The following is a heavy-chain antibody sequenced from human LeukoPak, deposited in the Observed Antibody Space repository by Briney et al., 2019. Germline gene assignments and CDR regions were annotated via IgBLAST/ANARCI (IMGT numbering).Heavy chain of an antibody. CDR2: INHSGST. CDR1: GGSFSGYY. J-gene: IGHJ3*02. V-gene: IGHV4-34*01. CDR3: ARDSWHDAFDI. Sequence: PSETLSLTCAVYGGSFSGYYWSWIRQPPGKGLEWIGEINHSGSTNYNPSLKSRVTISVDTSKNQFSLKLSSVTAADTAVYYCARDSWHDAFDIWGQGTMVTVSS. D-gene: IGHD5-12*01.